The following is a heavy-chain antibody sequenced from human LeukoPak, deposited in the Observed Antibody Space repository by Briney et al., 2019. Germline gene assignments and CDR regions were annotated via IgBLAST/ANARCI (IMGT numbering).Heavy chain of an antibody. V-gene: IGHV5-51*01. Sequence: PGESLKISCKGSGYIFANYWIGWVRQMPGKGLECLGVVYPGDSDTRYSPSFQGQVTISADKSISTAYLQWSSLKASDTAMYYCARRDRAMIYFDYWGQGTLVTVSS. CDR1: GYIFANYW. CDR2: VYPGDSDT. D-gene: IGHD5-18*01. CDR3: ARRDRAMIYFDY. J-gene: IGHJ4*02.